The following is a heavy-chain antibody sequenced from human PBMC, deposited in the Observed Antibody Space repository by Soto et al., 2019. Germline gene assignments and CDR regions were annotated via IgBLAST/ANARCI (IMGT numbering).Heavy chain of an antibody. J-gene: IGHJ5*02. V-gene: IGHV3-49*03. CDR2: IRSKAYGGTT. D-gene: IGHD3-22*01. CDR1: GFTFGDYA. CDR3: TRDSKLALYYYDSSGYYSNWFDP. Sequence: GGSLRLSCTASGFTFGDYAMSWFRQAPGKGLEWVGFIRSKAYGGTTEYAASVKGRFTISRDDSKSIAYLQMNSLKTEDTAVYYCTRDSKLALYYYDSSGYYSNWFDPWGQGTLVTVSS.